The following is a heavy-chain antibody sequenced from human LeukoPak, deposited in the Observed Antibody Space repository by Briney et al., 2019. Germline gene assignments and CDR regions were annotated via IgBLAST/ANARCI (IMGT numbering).Heavy chain of an antibody. V-gene: IGHV3-7*01. J-gene: IGHJ6*02. CDR1: GFTFGSQW. D-gene: IGHD2-2*01. CDR3: ARDWGAYCSSTSCPTMDV. Sequence: PGGSLRLSCAGSGFTFGSQWMNWVRQAPGGGLEWVAYIKDDGSEKYYVDSVRGRFTIFRDNAKNSLYLQMNSLRAEDTAVYYCARDWGAYCSSTSCPTMDVWGQGTTVTVSS. CDR2: IKDDGSEK.